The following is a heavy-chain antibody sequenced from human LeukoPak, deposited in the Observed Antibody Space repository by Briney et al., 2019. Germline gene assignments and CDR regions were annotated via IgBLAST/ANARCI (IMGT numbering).Heavy chain of an antibody. CDR3: ASTERCSTTCPLDY. J-gene: IGHJ4*02. V-gene: IGHV4-34*01. CDR2: INHSGST. CDR1: GESFSGYY. D-gene: IGHD2-2*01. Sequence: PSETLSLTCTVYGESFSGYYWSWIRQPPGKGPECIGEINHSGSTNYNPSLKSRVIISLDTSKNQFSLKLSSMTAADTAVYYCASTERCSTTCPLDYWGQGTLVTVSS.